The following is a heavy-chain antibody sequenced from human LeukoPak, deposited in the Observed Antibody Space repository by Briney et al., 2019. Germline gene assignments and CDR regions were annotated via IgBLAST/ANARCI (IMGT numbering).Heavy chain of an antibody. CDR2: ISWNSGSI. D-gene: IGHD6-19*01. V-gene: IGHV3-9*01. CDR1: GFTFDDYA. CDR3: AKGASIAVAGTLDY. Sequence: GGSLRLPCAVSGFTFDDYAMHWVRQAPGKGLEWVSGISWNSGSIDYADSVKGRFTISRDNAKNSLYLQMNSLRAEDTALYYCAKGASIAVAGTLDYWGQGTLVTVSS. J-gene: IGHJ4*02.